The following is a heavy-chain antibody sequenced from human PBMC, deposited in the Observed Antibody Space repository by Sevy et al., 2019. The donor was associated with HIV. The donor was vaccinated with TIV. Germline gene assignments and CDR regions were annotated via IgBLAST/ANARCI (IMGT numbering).Heavy chain of an antibody. V-gene: IGHV4-59*01. CDR3: ARDSTTRPRFLDY. J-gene: IGHJ4*02. CDR1: GGSISSYF. D-gene: IGHD1-1*01. Sequence: SETLSLTCSVSGGSISSYFWTWVRQPPGKGLEWIGNIYFTGNTDYSPSLKSRVTLSLDTSKSQFSLTLKSVTAADTAIYFCARDSTTRPRFLDYWGQGTLVTVSS. CDR2: IYFTGNT.